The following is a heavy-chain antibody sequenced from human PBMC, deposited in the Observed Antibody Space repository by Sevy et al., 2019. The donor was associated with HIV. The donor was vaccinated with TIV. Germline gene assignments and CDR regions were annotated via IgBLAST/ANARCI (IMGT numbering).Heavy chain of an antibody. J-gene: IGHJ4*02. CDR1: GFTFGSYT. D-gene: IGHD3-22*01. CDR2: ISQTYDGSKK. V-gene: IGHV3-30-3*01. CDR3: ARDNSGYFFFDY. Sequence: GGSLRLSCAASGFTFGSYTLHWVRRAPGKGLEWVALISQTYDGSKKYYIDSVQGRFTISRDNSKNTLYLQMDSLRPEDTAVYYCARDNSGYFFFDYWGQGTLVTVSS.